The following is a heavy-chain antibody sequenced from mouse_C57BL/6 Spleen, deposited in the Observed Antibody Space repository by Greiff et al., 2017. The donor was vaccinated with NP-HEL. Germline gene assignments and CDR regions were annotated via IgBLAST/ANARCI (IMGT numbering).Heavy chain of an antibody. J-gene: IGHJ4*01. V-gene: IGHV1-81*01. D-gene: IGHD2-2*01. CDR3: ARWLPNYYAMDY. CDR2: IYPRSGNT. Sequence: QVQLKQSGAELARPGASVKLSCKASGYTFTSYGISWVKQRTGQGLEWIGEIYPRSGNTYYNEKFKGKATLTADKSSSTAYMELRSLTSEDSAVYFCARWLPNYYAMDYWGQGTSVTVSS. CDR1: GYTFTSYG.